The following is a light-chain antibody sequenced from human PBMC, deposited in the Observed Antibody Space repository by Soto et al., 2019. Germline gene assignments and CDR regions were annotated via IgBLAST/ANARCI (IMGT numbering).Light chain of an antibody. CDR3: QSYDSSLSVV. V-gene: IGLV1-40*01. J-gene: IGLJ1*01. CDR1: SSNIGAGYD. CDR2: GNS. Sequence: SVLTQPPSVSGAPGQRVTISCTGSSSNIGAGYDVHWYQQLPGTAPKLLIYGNSNRPSGVPDRFSGSKSGTSASLAITGLQAVDEADYYCQSYDSSLSVVFGTGTKLTVL.